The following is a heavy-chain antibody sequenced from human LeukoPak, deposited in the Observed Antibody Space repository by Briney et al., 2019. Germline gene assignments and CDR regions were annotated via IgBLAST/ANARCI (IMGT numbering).Heavy chain of an antibody. D-gene: IGHD2-15*01. V-gene: IGHV3-74*03. CDR1: GFTFSGSW. Sequence: GGSLSLSCEASGFTFSGSWMHWVRHAPGEGLVWVSRINTNGKTTTHADSGKGRFTLPRHNATNTIYIQVNSQRAEDTAMYYCARGVRYCSGGSCYSEGRDYYYYGMDVWGQGTTVTVSS. J-gene: IGHJ6*02. CDR3: ARGVRYCSGGSCYSEGRDYYYYGMDV. CDR2: INTNGKTT.